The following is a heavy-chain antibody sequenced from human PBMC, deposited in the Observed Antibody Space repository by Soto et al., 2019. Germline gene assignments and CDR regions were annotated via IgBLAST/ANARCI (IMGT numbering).Heavy chain of an antibody. V-gene: IGHV1-46*03. CDR3: ARDQEPSTLYYDYYYMDV. Sequence: QVQLVQSGAEVKKPGASVTVSCKASGYTFTSYYIHWVRQAPGQGLEWMGIINPSGGSTSYAQKFQGRVTMTRDTSTSTVYMEVSSLRSEDTAVYYCARDQEPSTLYYDYYYMDVWGKGTTVTVSS. J-gene: IGHJ6*03. CDR2: INPSGGST. CDR1: GYTFTSYY.